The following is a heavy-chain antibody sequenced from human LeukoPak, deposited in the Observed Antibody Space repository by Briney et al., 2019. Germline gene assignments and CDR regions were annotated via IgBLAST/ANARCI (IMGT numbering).Heavy chain of an antibody. CDR3: AKVERGSSSFYYYYGMDV. Sequence: VRQAPXXXLEWVXAISGSGGSTYYADSVKGRFTISRDNSKNTLYLQMNSLRAEDTAVYYCAKVERGSSSFYYYYGMDVWGQGTTVTVSS. D-gene: IGHD6-13*01. V-gene: IGHV3-23*01. J-gene: IGHJ6*02. CDR2: ISGSGGST.